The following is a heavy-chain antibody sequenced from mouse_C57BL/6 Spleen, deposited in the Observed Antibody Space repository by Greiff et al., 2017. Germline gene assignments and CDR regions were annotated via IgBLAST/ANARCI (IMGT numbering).Heavy chain of an antibody. CDR3: ARSGVEGYFDV. Sequence: VQLVESGAELVRPGTSVKVSCKASGYAFTNYLIEWVKQRPGQGLEWIGVINPGSGGTNYNEKFKGKATLTADKSSSTAYMQLSSLTSEDSAVYFCARSGVEGYFDVWGTGTTVTVSS. D-gene: IGHD1-1*01. V-gene: IGHV1-54*01. CDR2: INPGSGGT. J-gene: IGHJ1*03. CDR1: GYAFTNYL.